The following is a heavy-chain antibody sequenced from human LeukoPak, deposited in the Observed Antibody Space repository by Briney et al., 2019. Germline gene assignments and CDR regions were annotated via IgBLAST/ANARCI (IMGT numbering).Heavy chain of an antibody. D-gene: IGHD2-2*02. CDR3: AKDQDSVVVPAAINNWFDP. CDR1: GFTFSSYA. J-gene: IGHJ5*02. CDR2: ISGSGGST. Sequence: GASLRLSCAASGFTFSSYAMSWVRQAPGKGLEWVSAISGSGGSTYYADSVKGRFTISRDNSKNTLYLQMNSLRAEDTAVYYCAKDQDSVVVPAAINNWFDPWGQGTLVTVSS. V-gene: IGHV3-23*01.